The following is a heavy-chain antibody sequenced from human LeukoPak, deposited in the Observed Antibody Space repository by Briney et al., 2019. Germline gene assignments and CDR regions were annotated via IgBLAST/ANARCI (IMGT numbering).Heavy chain of an antibody. CDR3: ARDSPPTGYYDSSDYYFDY. V-gene: IGHV4-34*01. Sequence: SETLSLTCAVYGGSFSGYYWSWIRQPPGKGLEWIGEINHSGSTNYNPSLKSRVTISVDTSKNQFSLKLSSVTAADTAVYYCARDSPPTGYYDSSDYYFDYWGQGTLVTVSS. J-gene: IGHJ4*02. CDR2: INHSGST. CDR1: GGSFSGYY. D-gene: IGHD3-22*01.